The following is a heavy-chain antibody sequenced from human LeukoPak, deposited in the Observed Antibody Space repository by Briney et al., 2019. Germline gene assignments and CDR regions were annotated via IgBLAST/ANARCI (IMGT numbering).Heavy chain of an antibody. Sequence: SQTLSLTCTVSGGSISSGSYYWSWIRQPAGKGLEWIGRIYTSGSTNYNPSLKSRVTISVDTSKNQFSLQLNSVTAADTAVYYCARAYSTPFSDAFDIWGQGTMVTVSS. D-gene: IGHD2-15*01. CDR1: GGSISSGSYY. CDR2: IYTSGST. CDR3: ARAYSTPFSDAFDI. J-gene: IGHJ3*02. V-gene: IGHV4-61*02.